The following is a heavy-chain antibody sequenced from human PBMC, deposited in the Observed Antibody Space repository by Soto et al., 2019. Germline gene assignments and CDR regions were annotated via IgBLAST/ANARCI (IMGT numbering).Heavy chain of an antibody. CDR3: ARLSGCSSTSCYTHMDV. D-gene: IGHD2-2*02. J-gene: IGHJ6*02. Sequence: ESLTLSRKGSGYSFTSYWIGWLRQIPGKGLEWMGIIYPGGSDTRYSPSFQGQVTISADKSISTAYLQWSSLKASDTAMYYCARLSGCSSTSCYTHMDVWGQGTTVTVSS. V-gene: IGHV5-51*01. CDR2: IYPGGSDT. CDR1: GYSFTSYW.